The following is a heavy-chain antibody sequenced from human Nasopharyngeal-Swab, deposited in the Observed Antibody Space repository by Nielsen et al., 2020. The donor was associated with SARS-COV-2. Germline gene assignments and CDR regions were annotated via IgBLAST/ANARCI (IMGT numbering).Heavy chain of an antibody. CDR2: IKQDGSEK. CDR3: ARVLLRALGKFGEGYAFDI. CDR1: GFTFSTYW. J-gene: IGHJ3*02. V-gene: IGHV3-7*01. Sequence: GESLKISCATSGFTFSTYWMTWVRQAPGKGLEWVANIKQDGSEKYYIDSVKGQFTISRDNAKNSLYLQMNSLRVEDTAVYYCARVLLRALGKFGEGYAFDIWGQGTMVTVSS. D-gene: IGHD3-10*01.